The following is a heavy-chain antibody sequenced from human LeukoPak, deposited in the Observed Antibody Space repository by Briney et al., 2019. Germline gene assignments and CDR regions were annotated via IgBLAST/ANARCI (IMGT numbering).Heavy chain of an antibody. V-gene: IGHV4-59*01. CDR3: ARAKDGYNNWFDP. CDR2: IYYSGST. CDR1: GGSISSYY. Sequence: SETLSLTXTVSGGSISSYYWSWIRQPPGKGLEWIGYIYYSGSTNYNPSLKNRVTISVDTSKNQFSLKLSSVTAADTAVYYCARAKDGYNNWFDPWGQGTLVTVSS. D-gene: IGHD5-24*01. J-gene: IGHJ5*02.